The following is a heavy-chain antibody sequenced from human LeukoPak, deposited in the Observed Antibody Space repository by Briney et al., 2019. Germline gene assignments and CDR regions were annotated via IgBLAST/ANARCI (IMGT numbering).Heavy chain of an antibody. V-gene: IGHV3-7*01. D-gene: IGHD3-10*01. CDR1: GFTFSSSW. CDR3: ARDPAFGAFDI. J-gene: IGHJ3*02. Sequence: GGSLRLSCAASGFTFSSSWMTWVRQAPGKGLEWVAIIKPDGSDKSYADSVRGRFTISRDNAKNSLYLHMNGLRAEDTSVYYCARDPAFGAFDIWGRGTLVTVSS. CDR2: IKPDGSDK.